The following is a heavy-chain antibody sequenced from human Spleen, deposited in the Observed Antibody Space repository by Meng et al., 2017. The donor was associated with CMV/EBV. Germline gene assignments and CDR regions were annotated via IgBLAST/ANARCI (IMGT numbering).Heavy chain of an antibody. J-gene: IGHJ3*02. V-gene: IGHV4-59*12. CDR2: MYYSGST. D-gene: IGHD2-2*01. CDR1: GGSISDYY. CDR3: AREYCSSTTCYSAFDI. Sequence: GSLRLSCAVSGGSISDYYWAWIRQPPGRPLEWIGYMYYSGSTNYNPSFKSRVFISADTSKNQFSLKLSSVTAADTAVYYCAREYCSSTTCYSAFDIWGQGTMVTVSS.